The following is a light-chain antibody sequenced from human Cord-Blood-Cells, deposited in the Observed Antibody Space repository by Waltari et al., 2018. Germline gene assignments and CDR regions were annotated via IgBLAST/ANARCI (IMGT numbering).Light chain of an antibody. J-gene: IGKJ1*01. V-gene: IGKV1-5*03. CDR1: QSISSW. CDR3: QQYNSYSGT. CDR2: KAS. Sequence: DIQMTQSPSTLSASVGERVTITCRASQSISSWLAWYQQKPGKAPKLLIYKASSLESGVPSRFSGSRSGTEFTLTISSLQADDCATYYCQQYNSYSGTFGQGTKVEIK.